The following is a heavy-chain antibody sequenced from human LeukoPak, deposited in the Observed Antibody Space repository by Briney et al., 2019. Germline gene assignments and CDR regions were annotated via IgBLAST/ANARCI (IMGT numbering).Heavy chain of an antibody. J-gene: IGHJ5*02. D-gene: IGHD2-2*01. V-gene: IGHV3-23*01. Sequence: GGSLRLSCAASGFTFSSYAMSWDRQAPGKGLEWVSAISGSGGSTYYADSVKGRFTISRDNSKNTLYLQMNSLRAEDTAVYYCAKGGYCSSTSCYAAPGWFDPWGQGTLVTVSS. CDR1: GFTFSSYA. CDR2: ISGSGGST. CDR3: AKGGYCSSTSCYAAPGWFDP.